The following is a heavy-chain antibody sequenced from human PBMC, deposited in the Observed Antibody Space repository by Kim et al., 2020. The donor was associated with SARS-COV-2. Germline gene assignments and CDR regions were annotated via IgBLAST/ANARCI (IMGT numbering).Heavy chain of an antibody. D-gene: IGHD2-15*01. V-gene: IGHV3-48*02. J-gene: IGHJ4*02. Sequence: SVKGLFTISRDNAKNSLYLQMNSLRDEDTAVYYCARDRYCSGGSCYYFDYWGQGTLVTVSS. CDR3: ARDRYCSGGSCYYFDY.